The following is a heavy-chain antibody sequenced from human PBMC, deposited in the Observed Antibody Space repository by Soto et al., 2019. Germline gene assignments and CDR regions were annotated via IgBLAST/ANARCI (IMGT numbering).Heavy chain of an antibody. Sequence: LRLSCAASGFTFSSYGMHWVRQAPGKGLEWVAVISYDGSNKYYADSVKGRFTISRDNSKNTLYLQMNSLRAEDTAVYYCAKDQVKRGVAAAGYYYYYGMDVWGQGTTVTVSS. V-gene: IGHV3-30*18. CDR3: AKDQVKRGVAAAGYYYYYGMDV. J-gene: IGHJ6*02. D-gene: IGHD6-13*01. CDR1: GFTFSSYG. CDR2: ISYDGSNK.